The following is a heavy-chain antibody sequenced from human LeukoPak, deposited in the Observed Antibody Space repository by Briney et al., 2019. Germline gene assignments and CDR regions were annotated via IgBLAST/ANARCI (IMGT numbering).Heavy chain of an antibody. D-gene: IGHD3-10*01. J-gene: IGHJ4*02. CDR2: IYSGGST. V-gene: IGHV3-53*01. CDR3: ASLSLGHY. CDR1: GFTVSNNY. Sequence: GGSLRLSCAASGFTVSNNYMSWVRQAPGKGLEWVSVIYSGGSTYYADSVKGRFTISRDTSKNTLSLQMDSLRAEDTAVYYCASLSLGHYWGQGTLVTVSS.